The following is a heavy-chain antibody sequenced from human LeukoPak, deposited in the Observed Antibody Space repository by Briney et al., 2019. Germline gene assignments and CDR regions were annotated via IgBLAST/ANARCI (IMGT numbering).Heavy chain of an antibody. Sequence: PSETLSLTCAVYGGSFSGYYWSWIRQPPGKGLQWIGEINHSGSTNYNPSLKSRVTISVDTSKNQFSLKLSSATAADTAVYYCARRRRPERAYYDFWNGYAHFDYWGQGTLVTVSS. CDR2: INHSGST. D-gene: IGHD3-3*01. V-gene: IGHV4-34*01. J-gene: IGHJ4*02. CDR3: ARRRRPERAYYDFWNGYAHFDY. CDR1: GGSFSGYY.